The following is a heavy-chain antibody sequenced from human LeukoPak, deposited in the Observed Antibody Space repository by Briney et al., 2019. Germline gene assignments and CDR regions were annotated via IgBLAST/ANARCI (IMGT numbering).Heavy chain of an antibody. CDR1: GFTFSSYW. Sequence: PGGSLRLSCAASGFTFSSYWMTWVRQAPGKGLEWVANINQDGSLRYYVDSVEGRFTISRDNSKNSLYLQMNSLRAEDTAFYYCARDLRTGYTYGYPLDSWGQGTLVTVSS. D-gene: IGHD5-18*01. V-gene: IGHV3-7*01. CDR3: ARDLRTGYTYGYPLDS. J-gene: IGHJ4*02. CDR2: INQDGSLR.